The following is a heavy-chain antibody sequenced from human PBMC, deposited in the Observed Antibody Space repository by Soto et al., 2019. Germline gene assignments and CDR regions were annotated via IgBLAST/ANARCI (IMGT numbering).Heavy chain of an antibody. CDR3: ARDRSYGYFDY. CDR2: IYYSGST. CDR1: GGSISNYY. D-gene: IGHD5-18*01. Sequence: SSETLSLTCTVSGGSISNYYWSWIRQPPGKGLEWIGYIYYSGSTNYNPSLKSRVTISVDTSKNQFSLKLSSVTAADTAVYYCARDRSYGYFDYWGPGTLVTVSS. V-gene: IGHV4-59*01. J-gene: IGHJ4*02.